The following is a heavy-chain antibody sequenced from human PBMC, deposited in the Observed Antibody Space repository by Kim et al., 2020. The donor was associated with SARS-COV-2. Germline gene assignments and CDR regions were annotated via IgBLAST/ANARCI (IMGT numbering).Heavy chain of an antibody. D-gene: IGHD3-10*01. CDR1: GFTFSSYG. Sequence: GGSLRLSCAASGFTFSSYGMHWVRKAPGKGLEWVAVIWYDGSNKYYADSVKGRFTISRDNSKNTLYLQMNSLRAEDTAVYYCATRRGVGTWGPFDYWGQGTLVTVSS. CDR2: IWYDGSNK. CDR3: ATRRGVGTWGPFDY. V-gene: IGHV3-33*01. J-gene: IGHJ4*02.